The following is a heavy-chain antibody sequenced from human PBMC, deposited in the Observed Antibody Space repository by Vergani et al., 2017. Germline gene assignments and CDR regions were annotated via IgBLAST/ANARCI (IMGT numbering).Heavy chain of an antibody. J-gene: IGHJ6*02. Sequence: QVTLKESGPVLVKPTETLTLTCTVSGFSLSNARMGVSWIRQPPGKALEWLAHRFSNDEKSYSKSLKSRLTISKDTSKTTVVLTMTNMDPVDTATYYCARILDTTGTTGRYYYYYGMDVWGQGTTVTVSS. CDR1: GFSLSNARMG. D-gene: IGHD1-1*01. CDR3: ARILDTTGTTGRYYYYYGMDV. V-gene: IGHV2-26*01. CDR2: RFSNDEK.